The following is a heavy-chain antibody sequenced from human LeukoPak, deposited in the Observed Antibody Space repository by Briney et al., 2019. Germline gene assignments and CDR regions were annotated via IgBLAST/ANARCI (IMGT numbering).Heavy chain of an antibody. CDR2: ISYDGSNK. V-gene: IGHV3-30-3*01. D-gene: IGHD3-22*01. CDR1: GFTFSSYA. Sequence: PGRSLRLSCAASGFTFSSYAMHWVRQAPGKGLEWVAVISYDGSNKYYADSVKGRFTISRDNSKNTLYLQMNSLRAEDTAVYYCAKDFTSKYDSSGYSSYWGQGTLVTVSS. CDR3: AKDFTSKYDSSGYSSY. J-gene: IGHJ4*02.